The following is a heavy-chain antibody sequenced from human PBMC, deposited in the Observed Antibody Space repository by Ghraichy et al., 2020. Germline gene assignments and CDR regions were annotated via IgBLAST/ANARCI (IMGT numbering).Heavy chain of an antibody. CDR1: GYTFTSYD. Sequence: ASVKVSCKASGYTFTSYDINWVRQATGQGLEWMGWMNPNSGNTGYAQKFQGRVTMTRNTSISTAYMELSSLRSEDTAVYYCATGITMVQGFDYWGQGTLVTVSS. CDR2: MNPNSGNT. CDR3: ATGITMVQGFDY. D-gene: IGHD3-10*01. J-gene: IGHJ4*02. V-gene: IGHV1-8*01.